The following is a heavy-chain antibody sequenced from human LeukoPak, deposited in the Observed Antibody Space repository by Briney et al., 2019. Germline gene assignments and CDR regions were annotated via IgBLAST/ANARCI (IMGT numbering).Heavy chain of an antibody. CDR2: IYYSGST. J-gene: IGHJ4*02. V-gene: IGHV4-59*01. D-gene: IGHD5-18*01. CDR3: ARAEAGYSYGSLGY. CDR1: GGSISSYY. Sequence: SETLSLTCTVSGGSISSYYWSWIRQPPGKGLEWIGYIYYSGSTNYNPSLKSRVTISVDTSKNQFSLKLSSVTAADTAVYYCARAEAGYSYGSLGYWGQGTLVTVSS.